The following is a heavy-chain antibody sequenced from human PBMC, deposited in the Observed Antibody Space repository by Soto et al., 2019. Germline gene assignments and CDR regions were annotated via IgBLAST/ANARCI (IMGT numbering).Heavy chain of an antibody. CDR2: ISYDGSNK. D-gene: IGHD4-4*01. Sequence: HPGGSLRLSCAASGFTFSSYGMHWVRQAPGKGLEWVAVISYDGSNKYYADSVKGRFTISRDNSKNTLYLQMNSLRAEDTAVYYALAATVKPYYYYGMDVWGQGTTVTVSS. CDR1: GFTFSSYG. J-gene: IGHJ6*02. CDR3: LAATVKPYYYYGMDV. V-gene: IGHV3-30*03.